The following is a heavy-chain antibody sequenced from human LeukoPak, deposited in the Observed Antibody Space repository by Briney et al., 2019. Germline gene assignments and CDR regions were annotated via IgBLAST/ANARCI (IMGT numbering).Heavy chain of an antibody. CDR3: ARVRDYDSSGYKNYFDY. CDR1: GGSFSGYY. D-gene: IGHD3-22*01. J-gene: IGHJ4*02. Sequence: SETLSLTCAVYGGSFSGYYWSWIRQPPGKGLEWIGEINHSGSTNYNPSLKSRVAILVDTSKNQFSLKLSSVTAADTAVYYCARVRDYDSSGYKNYFDYWGQGTLVTVSS. CDR2: INHSGST. V-gene: IGHV4-34*01.